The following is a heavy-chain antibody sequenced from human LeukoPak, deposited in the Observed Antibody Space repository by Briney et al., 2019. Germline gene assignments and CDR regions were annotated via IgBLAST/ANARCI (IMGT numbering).Heavy chain of an antibody. CDR2: ISGSGGST. Sequence: GGSLRLSCAASGFTFSSYAMSWVRQAPGKGLEWVSAISGSGGSTYYADSVKGRFTISRDNAKNSLYLQMNSLRAEDTAVYYCASEYDSSGYYYAQIDYWGQGTLVTVSS. J-gene: IGHJ4*02. CDR1: GFTFSSYA. V-gene: IGHV3-23*01. D-gene: IGHD3-22*01. CDR3: ASEYDSSGYYYAQIDY.